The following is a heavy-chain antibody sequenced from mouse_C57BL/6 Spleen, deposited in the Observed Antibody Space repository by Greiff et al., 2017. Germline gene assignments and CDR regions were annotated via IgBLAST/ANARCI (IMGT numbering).Heavy chain of an antibody. D-gene: IGHD1-1*02. J-gene: IGHJ4*01. CDR2: INPSSGYT. CDR3: ARSCGSYAIDY. V-gene: IGHV1-4*01. CDR1: GYTFPSYT. Sequence: VQLQESGAELARPGASVKMSCKASGYTFPSYTMHWVKQRPGQGLEWIGYINPSSGYTKYNQKFKDKATLTADKSSSAAYMQLSSLTSEDYAVYYCARSCGSYAIDYWGQGTSVTVSS.